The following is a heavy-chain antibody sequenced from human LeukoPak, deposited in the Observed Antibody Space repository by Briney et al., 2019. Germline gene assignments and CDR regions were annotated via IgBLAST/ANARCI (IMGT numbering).Heavy chain of an antibody. J-gene: IGHJ3*02. D-gene: IGHD1-26*01. CDR1: GGSISSYY. CDR3: AREKGGSYTLDAFDI. V-gene: IGHV4-59*01. CDR2: IYYSGST. Sequence: PSETLSLTCTVSGGSISSYYWSWIRQPPGKGLEWIGYIYYSGSTNYNPSLKSRVTISVDTSKNQFSLKLSSVTAADTAVYYCAREKGGSYTLDAFDIWGQGTMVTASS.